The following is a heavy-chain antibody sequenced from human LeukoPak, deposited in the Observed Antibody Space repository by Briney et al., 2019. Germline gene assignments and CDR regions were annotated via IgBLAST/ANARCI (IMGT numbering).Heavy chain of an antibody. D-gene: IGHD1-1*01. CDR3: ARDPGTCGYFDY. Sequence: GGSLRLSCAASGFTFSSYAMHWVRQAPGKGLEWVAVISYDGSNKYYADSVKGRFTISRDNSKNTLYLQMNSLRAEDTAVYYCARDPGTCGYFDYWGQGTLVTVSS. V-gene: IGHV3-30-3*01. J-gene: IGHJ4*02. CDR2: ISYDGSNK. CDR1: GFTFSSYA.